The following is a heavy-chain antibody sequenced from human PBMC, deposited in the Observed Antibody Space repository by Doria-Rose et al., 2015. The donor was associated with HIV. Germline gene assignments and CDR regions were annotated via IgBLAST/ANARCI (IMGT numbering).Heavy chain of an antibody. CDR1: GVSLSSPGMG. CDR3: ARIKSSRWYHKYYFDF. V-gene: IGHV2-26*01. Sequence: QVTLKESGPVLVKPTETLTLTCTVSGVSLSSPGMGVSWIRQPPGKALEWLANICSDDERSYNTSLRSRLTISSGTSKSQLVITMTDMDPVDTATYYCARIKSSRWYHKYYFDFWGQGTLVIVSA. D-gene: IGHD6-13*01. J-gene: IGHJ4*02. CDR2: ICSDDER.